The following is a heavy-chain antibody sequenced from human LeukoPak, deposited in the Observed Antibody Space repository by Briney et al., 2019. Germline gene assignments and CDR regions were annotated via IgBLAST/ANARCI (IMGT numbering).Heavy chain of an antibody. Sequence: ASVKDSCKAAGYIFTDYQIHSARQAPGRGLGWMGDINLRNGQSKFAKKFQGRATMTRDPSISTLYMDLSGLTPDDTAVYYCARDPQYTFGYPSYDYWGQGTLVTVSS. CDR2: INLRNGQS. J-gene: IGHJ4*02. CDR1: GYIFTDYQ. CDR3: ARDPQYTFGYPSYDY. V-gene: IGHV1-2*02. D-gene: IGHD2-2*03.